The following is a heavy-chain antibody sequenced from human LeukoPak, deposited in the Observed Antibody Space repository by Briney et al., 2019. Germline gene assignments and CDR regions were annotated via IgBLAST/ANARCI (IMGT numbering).Heavy chain of an antibody. J-gene: IGHJ4*02. D-gene: IGHD4-23*01. CDR3: ASAGGGGNYFDY. CDR1: GFTFSDYY. CDR2: ISSSSSYT. Sequence: PGGSLRLSCAASGFTFSDYYMSWIRQAPGKGLEWVSYISSSSSYTNYADSVKGRYNISRDNAKNSLYLQMNSLRAGGTAVYYCASAGGGGNYFDYWGQGTLVSVSS. V-gene: IGHV3-11*03.